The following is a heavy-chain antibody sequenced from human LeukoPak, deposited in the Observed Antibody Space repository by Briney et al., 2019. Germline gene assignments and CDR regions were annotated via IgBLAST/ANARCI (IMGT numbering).Heavy chain of an antibody. V-gene: IGHV1-18*04. CDR2: ISADNGNT. J-gene: IGHJ6*02. CDR3: ASGEVGVVYRAGGRYYYHYHAMDV. CDR1: GYTFTGYY. D-gene: IGHD2-8*02. Sequence: ASVTVSCTASGYTFTGYYMHWVRQAPGQGLEWMGRISADNGNTNHAQKFQGRVSLTTDTSTSTAYMELRTLTSDDTAVYYCASGEVGVVYRAGGRYYYHYHAMDVWGQGTTVTVSS.